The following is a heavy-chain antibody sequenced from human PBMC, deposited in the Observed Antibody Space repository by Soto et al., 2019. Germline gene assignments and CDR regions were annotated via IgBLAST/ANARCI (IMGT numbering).Heavy chain of an antibody. CDR1: GGSISRGGNY. J-gene: IGHJ6*02. Sequence: PSETLSLTCSVPGGSISRGGNYWNWIRQHPATALEWIGYIYYSGSPYYNPSLKSRVTIAVDTSKIQFSLKLSSVAAADSAWYYCARDRPKADDGGNLYYYYGMDVWCQGTTVTVSS. D-gene: IGHD4-17*01. CDR3: ARDRPKADDGGNLYYYYGMDV. CDR2: IYYSGSP. V-gene: IGHV4-31*03.